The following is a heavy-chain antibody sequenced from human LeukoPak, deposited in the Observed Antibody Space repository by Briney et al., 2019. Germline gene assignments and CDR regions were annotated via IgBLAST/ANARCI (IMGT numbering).Heavy chain of an antibody. J-gene: IGHJ4*02. CDR2: ISSSSSYI. CDR3: ARDTKAYYYDSSGYSAFDY. D-gene: IGHD3-22*01. V-gene: IGHV3-21*01. Sequence: PGGSLRLSCAASGFTFSSYSMNWVRQAPGKGLEWVSSISSSSSYIYYADSVKGRFTICRDNAKNALYLQMNSLRAEDTAVYYCARDTKAYYYDSSGYSAFDYWGQGTLVTVSS. CDR1: GFTFSSYS.